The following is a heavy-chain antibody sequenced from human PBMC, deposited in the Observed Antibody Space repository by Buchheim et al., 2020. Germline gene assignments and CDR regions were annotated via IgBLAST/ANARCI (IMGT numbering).Heavy chain of an antibody. CDR1: GGSVPSGNFY. V-gene: IGHV4-61*01. J-gene: IGHJ4*02. CDR3: ARAHYYDVTGYYSYDFDY. Sequence: QVQLQESGPGLVKPSETLSVTCTVSGGSVPSGNFYWSWIRQPPGKGLEWIGYIYSSGSTNYHPSLKSRVSISVATSKNQFSLKLNSVTAADSAVYYCARAHYYDVTGYYSYDFDYWGQGT. CDR2: IYSSGST. D-gene: IGHD3-22*01.